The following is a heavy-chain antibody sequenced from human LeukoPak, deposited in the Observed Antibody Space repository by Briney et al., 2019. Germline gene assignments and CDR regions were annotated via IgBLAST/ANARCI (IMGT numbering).Heavy chain of an antibody. CDR3: ARVIGFGELSLAY. V-gene: IGHV1-2*02. CDR2: INPNSGGT. D-gene: IGHD3-10*01. Sequence: GASVKVSCKASGYTFTGYYMHWVRQAPGQGLEWMGWINPNSGGTNYAQKFQGRVTMTRDTSISTAYMELSSLRSADTAVYYCARVIGFGELSLAYWGQGTLVTVSS. J-gene: IGHJ4*02. CDR1: GYTFTGYY.